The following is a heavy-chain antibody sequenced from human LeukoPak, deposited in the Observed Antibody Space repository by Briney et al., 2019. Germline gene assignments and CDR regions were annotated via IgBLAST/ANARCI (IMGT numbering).Heavy chain of an antibody. D-gene: IGHD4-17*01. CDR2: IIPIFGTA. V-gene: IGHV1-69*13. CDR3: AREGNDYVYNWFDP. J-gene: IGHJ5*02. Sequence: SVKVSCKASGYTFTNYDINWVRQATGQGLEWMGGIIPIFGTANYAQKFQGRVTITADESTSTAYMELSSLRSEDTAVYYCAREGNDYVYNWFDPWGQGTLVTVSS. CDR1: GYTFTNYD.